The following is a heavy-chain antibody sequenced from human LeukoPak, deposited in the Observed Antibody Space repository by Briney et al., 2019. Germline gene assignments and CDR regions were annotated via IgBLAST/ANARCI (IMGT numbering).Heavy chain of an antibody. V-gene: IGHV1-2*02. J-gene: IGHJ4*02. Sequence: ASVKVSCKASGYTLTGYYMHWVRQAPGQGPEWMGWINSNSGGTKYAQKFEGRVTMTSDTSTSTVQMDLGTLRSDDTAVYYCARESIEQWPAFDYWGQGTPVTVSS. D-gene: IGHD1/OR15-1a*01. CDR3: ARESIEQWPAFDY. CDR2: INSNSGGT. CDR1: GYTLTGYY.